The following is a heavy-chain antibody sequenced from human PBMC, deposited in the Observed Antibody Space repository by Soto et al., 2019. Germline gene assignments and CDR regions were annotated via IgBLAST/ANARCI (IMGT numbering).Heavy chain of an antibody. CDR2: IIPIFGTA. Sequence: GASVKVSCKASGGTFSSYAISWVRQAPGQGLEWMGGIIPIFGTANYAQKFQGRVTITADESTSTAYMELSSLRSEDTAVCYCAAGDLEYSSSSYYYYSGMDVWGQGTTVTVSS. J-gene: IGHJ6*02. V-gene: IGHV1-69*13. D-gene: IGHD6-6*01. CDR3: AAGDLEYSSSSYYYYSGMDV. CDR1: GGTFSSYA.